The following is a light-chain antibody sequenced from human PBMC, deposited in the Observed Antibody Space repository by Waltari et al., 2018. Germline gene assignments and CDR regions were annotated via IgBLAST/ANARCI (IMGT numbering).Light chain of an antibody. J-gene: IGKJ1*01. V-gene: IGKV1-39*01. CDR3: QQSYCTPWT. CDR2: AAS. CDR1: QSINRY. Sequence: DIQMTQSPSSLSASVGDRVTITCRASQSINRYLNWYQHKPGKAPNLLIYAASSLQSGVPSRFSGSGSGTHFTLTISSLQPQDFATYYCQQSYCTPWTFGQGTKVEIK.